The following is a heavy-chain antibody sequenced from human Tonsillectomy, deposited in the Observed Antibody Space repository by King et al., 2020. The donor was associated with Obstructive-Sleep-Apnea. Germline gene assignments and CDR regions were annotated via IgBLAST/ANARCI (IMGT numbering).Heavy chain of an antibody. V-gene: IGHV4-39*07. J-gene: IGHJ4*02. CDR2: IYYSGST. CDR3: ARDRTIFYDNKGGGIGY. D-gene: IGHD2/OR15-2a*01. CDR1: GGSISSSSYY. Sequence: QLQESGPGLVKPSETLSLTCTVSGGSISSSSYYWGWIRQPPGKGLEWIGSIYYSGSTYYNPSLKSRVTISVDTSKNQFSLKLSSVTAADTAVYYCARDRTIFYDNKGGGIGYGGQGTQVTVSS.